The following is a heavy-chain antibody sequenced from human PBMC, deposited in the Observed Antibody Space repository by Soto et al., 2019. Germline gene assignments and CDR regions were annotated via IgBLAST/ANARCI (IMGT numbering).Heavy chain of an antibody. V-gene: IGHV4-34*01. CDR3: ARVGGWYAFDI. Sequence: QVQLQQWGAGLLKPSETLSLTCDVSGGSFSAYYWSWIRQPPGKGLEWIGEINHSGGTDYNPSLMGRVTISLATSKNQFSLRLSSVTAADTAVYYWARVGGWYAFDIWGQGTMVTVSS. CDR1: GGSFSAYY. J-gene: IGHJ3*02. CDR2: INHSGGT. D-gene: IGHD6-19*01.